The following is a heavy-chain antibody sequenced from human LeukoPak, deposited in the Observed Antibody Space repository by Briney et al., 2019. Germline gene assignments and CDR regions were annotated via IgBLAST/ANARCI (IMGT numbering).Heavy chain of an antibody. Sequence: GASVKVSCKASGYTFTSYDINWVRQATGQGLEWMGWMNPNSGNTGYAQKLQGRVTITRNTSISTAYMELSSLRSEDTAVYYCARGLGDFWSGYDFDYWGQGTLVTVSS. D-gene: IGHD3-3*01. J-gene: IGHJ4*02. CDR1: GYTFTSYD. CDR3: ARGLGDFWSGYDFDY. V-gene: IGHV1-8*01. CDR2: MNPNSGNT.